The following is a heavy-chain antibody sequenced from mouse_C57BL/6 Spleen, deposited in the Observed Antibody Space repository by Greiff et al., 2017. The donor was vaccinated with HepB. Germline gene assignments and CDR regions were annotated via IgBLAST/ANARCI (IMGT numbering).Heavy chain of an antibody. Sequence: VQLQQPGTELVKPGASVKLSCKASGYTFTSYWMHWVKQRPGQGLEWIGNINPSNGGTNYNEKFKSKATLTVDKSSSTAYMQLSSLTSEDSAVYYCARGGREYGNYAWFAYWGQGTLVTVSA. J-gene: IGHJ3*01. V-gene: IGHV1-53*01. D-gene: IGHD2-10*02. CDR1: GYTFTSYW. CDR2: INPSNGGT. CDR3: ARGGREYGNYAWFAY.